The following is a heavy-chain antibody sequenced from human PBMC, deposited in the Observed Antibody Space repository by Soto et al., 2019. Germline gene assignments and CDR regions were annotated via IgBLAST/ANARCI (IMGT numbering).Heavy chain of an antibody. CDR2: IYYSGST. D-gene: IGHD6-13*01. J-gene: IGHJ5*02. CDR3: ARSIIAAAGGWFDP. V-gene: IGHV4-59*01. Sequence: SETLSLTCTVSGGSISSYYWSWIRQPPGKGLEWIGYIYYSGSTNYNPSLKSRVNISVDTSKNQFSLKLSSVTAADTAVYYCARSIIAAAGGWFDPWGQGTLVTVSS. CDR1: GGSISSYY.